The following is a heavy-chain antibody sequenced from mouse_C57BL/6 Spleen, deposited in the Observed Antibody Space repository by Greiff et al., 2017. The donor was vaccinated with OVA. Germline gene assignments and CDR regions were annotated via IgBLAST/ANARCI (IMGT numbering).Heavy chain of an antibody. V-gene: IGHV5-17*01. J-gene: IGHJ4*01. CDR3: ARHGSSYGYAMDY. Sequence: EVKLMESGGGLVKPGGSLKLSCAASGFTFSDYGMHWVRQAPEKGLEWVAYISSGSSTIYYADTVKGRFTISRDNAKNTLFLQMTSLRSEDTAMYYCARHGSSYGYAMDYWGQGTSVTVSS. CDR1: GFTFSDYG. CDR2: ISSGSSTI. D-gene: IGHD1-1*01.